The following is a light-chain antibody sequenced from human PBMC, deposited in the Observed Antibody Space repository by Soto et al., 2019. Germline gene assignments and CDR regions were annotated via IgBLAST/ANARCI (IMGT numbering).Light chain of an antibody. Sequence: EIVLTQSPGTLSLSPGEGATLSCRASQSVPKNYLGWYKQKTGQAPRLLIYDVSNRATDVPDMFSGSGSETDFTLTISGLEPEDFDVYYCQKYATAPLTFGGGTKLEIK. V-gene: IGKV3-20*01. CDR2: DVS. J-gene: IGKJ4*01. CDR1: QSVPKNY. CDR3: QKYATAPLT.